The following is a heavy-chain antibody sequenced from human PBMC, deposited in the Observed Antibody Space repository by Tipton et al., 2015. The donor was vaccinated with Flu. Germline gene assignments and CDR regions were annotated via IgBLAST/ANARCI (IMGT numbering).Heavy chain of an antibody. CDR2: INPSGGST. CDR1: GYTFTSYY. J-gene: IGHJ4*01. Sequence: QVQLVQSGAEVKKPGASVKVSCKASGYTFTSYYMHWVRQAPGQGLEWMGIINPSGGSTSYAQKFQGRVTMTRDTSTSTVYMELSSLRSEDTAVYYCARDGSYYDILTSQYYFDYWGQGTLVTVSS. CDR3: ARDGSYYDILTSQYYFDY. D-gene: IGHD3-9*01. V-gene: IGHV1-46*01.